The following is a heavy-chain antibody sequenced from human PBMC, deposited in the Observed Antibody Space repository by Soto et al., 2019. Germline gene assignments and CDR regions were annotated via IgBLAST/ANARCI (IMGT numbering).Heavy chain of an antibody. CDR2: IKSKTDGGTT. D-gene: IGHD3-10*01. V-gene: IGHV3-15*01. CDR3: TTPAMVRGVIYYYYGMDV. CDR1: GFTFSNAW. Sequence: GGSLRLSCAASGFTFSNAWMSWVRQAPGKGLEWVGRIKSKTDGGTTDYAAPVEGRFTISRDDSKNTLYLQMNSLKTEDTAVYYCTTPAMVRGVIYYYYGMDVWGQGTTVTVSS. J-gene: IGHJ6*02.